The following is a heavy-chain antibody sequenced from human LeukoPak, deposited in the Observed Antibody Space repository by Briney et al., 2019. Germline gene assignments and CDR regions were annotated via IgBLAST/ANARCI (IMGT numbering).Heavy chain of an antibody. CDR1: GYTFTSYD. CDR2: MNPNSGNT. Sequence: ASVKVSCKASGYTFTSYDINWLRQATGQGLEWMGWMNPNSGNTGYAQKFQGRVTMTRNTPMSTAYMELSSLRSEDTAVYYCAIRTPVDIVATLGERVKKGLDYWGQGTLVTASS. V-gene: IGHV1-8*01. D-gene: IGHD5-12*01. CDR3: AIRTPVDIVATLGERVKKGLDY. J-gene: IGHJ4*02.